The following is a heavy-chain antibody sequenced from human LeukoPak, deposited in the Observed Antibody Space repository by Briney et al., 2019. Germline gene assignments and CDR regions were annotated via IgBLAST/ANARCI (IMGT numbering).Heavy chain of an antibody. CDR1: GYTXTSYG. D-gene: IGHD1-14*01. Sequence: ASVKVSCKASGYTXTSYGISGVRQAPGQGLEWMGWISAYNGNTNYAQKLQGRVTMTTDTSTSTAYMELRSLRSDDTAVYYCASTYNPSFEAVWGQGTLVTVSS. V-gene: IGHV1-18*01. CDR2: ISAYNGNT. CDR3: ASTYNPSFEAV. J-gene: IGHJ4*02.